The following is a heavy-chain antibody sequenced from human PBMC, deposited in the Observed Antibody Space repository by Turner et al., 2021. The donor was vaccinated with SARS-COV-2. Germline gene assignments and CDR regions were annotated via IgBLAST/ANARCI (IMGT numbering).Heavy chain of an antibody. D-gene: IGHD2-15*01. V-gene: IGHV3-NL1*01. CDR2: IYSGGST. CDR3: ARDLGGLRFDY. CDR1: GFTFSSYG. J-gene: IGHJ4*02. Sequence: QVQLVESGGGVVQPGRSLRLSCAASGFTFSSYGMHWVRQAPGKGLEWVAVIYSGGSTFYADSVKGRFTISRDNSKNTLYLQMNSLRAEDTAVYYCARDLGGLRFDYWGQGTLVTVSS.